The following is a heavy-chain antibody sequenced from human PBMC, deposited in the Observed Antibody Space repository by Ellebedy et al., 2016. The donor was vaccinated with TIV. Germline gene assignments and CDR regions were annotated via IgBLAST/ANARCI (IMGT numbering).Heavy chain of an antibody. V-gene: IGHV3-30*02. CDR3: ARARGDYYDILTGTNFDY. CDR1: GFTFSSYW. D-gene: IGHD3-9*01. J-gene: IGHJ4*02. Sequence: GESLKISCAASGFTFSSYWMSWVRQAPGKGLEWVAFIRYDGSNKHYADSVGGRFTISRDNAKNSLYLQMNSLRAEDTALYYCARARGDYYDILTGTNFDYWGQGTLVTVSS. CDR2: IRYDGSNK.